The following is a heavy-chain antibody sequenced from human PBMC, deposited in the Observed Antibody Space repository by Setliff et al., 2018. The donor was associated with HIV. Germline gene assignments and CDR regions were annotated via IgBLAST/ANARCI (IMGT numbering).Heavy chain of an antibody. CDR1: GGSINSGGYS. D-gene: IGHD7-27*01. V-gene: IGHV4-30-2*01. CDR2: IYHSGSA. Sequence: SETLSLTCAVSGGSINSGGYSWSWIRQPPGKGLEWIGYIYHSGSAIYNPSLNSRVIISVDRSKNQFSLKLNSVTAADTAVYYCARGWGHDGFDFWGQGTMVTVSS. J-gene: IGHJ3*01. CDR3: ARGWGHDGFDF.